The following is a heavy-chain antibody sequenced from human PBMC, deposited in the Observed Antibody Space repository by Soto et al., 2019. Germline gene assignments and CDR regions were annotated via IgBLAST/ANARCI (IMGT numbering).Heavy chain of an antibody. Sequence: SETLSLTCGVSGGSIGSRSHNWGWVRQPPGKGLEWIGTISYTGSTHYSASLKSRVTISADMSKNRFSLKLSSVTAADTAVYYCATSVSTLTRAYDIWGQGTMVTVSS. J-gene: IGHJ3*02. CDR3: ATSVSTLTRAYDI. CDR2: ISYTGST. V-gene: IGHV4-39*01. D-gene: IGHD3-16*01. CDR1: GGSIGSRSHN.